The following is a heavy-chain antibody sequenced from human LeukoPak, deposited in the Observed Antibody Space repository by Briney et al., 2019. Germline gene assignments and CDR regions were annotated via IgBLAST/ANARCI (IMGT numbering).Heavy chain of an antibody. D-gene: IGHD3-22*01. CDR3: ARRRITMIVVGPFDY. J-gene: IGHJ4*02. CDR1: GGSISSGSYY. V-gene: IGHV4-61*02. CDR2: IYTSGST. Sequence: PSETLSLTCTVSGGSISSGSYYWSWIRQPAGKGLEWIGRIYTSGSTNYNPSLKSRVTISVDTSKNQFSLKLSSVTAADTAVYYCARRRITMIVVGPFDYWGQGTLVTVSS.